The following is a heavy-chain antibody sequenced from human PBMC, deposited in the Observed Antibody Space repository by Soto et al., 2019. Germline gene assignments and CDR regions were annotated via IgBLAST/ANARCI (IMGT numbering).Heavy chain of an antibody. D-gene: IGHD4-17*01. CDR1: GDTISSRDYY. CDR2: IFYSGTT. CDR3: ARRTDYGDYSDAFDV. V-gene: IGHV4-39*01. J-gene: IGHJ3*01. Sequence: QLQLQESGPGLVKPSETLSLTCTASGDTISSRDYYWGWIRQPPGRGLEWIGNIFYSGTTYYNPSLKSRVTISVDTYRNQFSLKLSSVTAADTAVYYCARRTDYGDYSDAFDVWGHGSMVTVSS.